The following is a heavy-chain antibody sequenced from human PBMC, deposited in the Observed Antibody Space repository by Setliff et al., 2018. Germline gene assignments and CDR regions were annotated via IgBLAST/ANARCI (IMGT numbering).Heavy chain of an antibody. V-gene: IGHV4-34*01. J-gene: IGHJ4*02. Sequence: SETLSLTCAVYGGSFSGYYWSWIRQPPGKGLEWIGEINHSGSTNYNPSLKSRAPISVDTSENQFSLRLNSVTAADTAVYYCARLWISYESNTYFYPKYFDFWGQGTLVTVSS. D-gene: IGHD3-22*01. CDR2: INHSGST. CDR1: GGSFSGYY. CDR3: ARLWISYESNTYFYPKYFDF.